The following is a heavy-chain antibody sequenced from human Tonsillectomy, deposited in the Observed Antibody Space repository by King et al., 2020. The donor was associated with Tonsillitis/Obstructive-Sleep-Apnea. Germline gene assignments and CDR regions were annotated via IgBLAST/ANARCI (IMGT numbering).Heavy chain of an antibody. V-gene: IGHV4-39*01. CDR3: AMCHEDCSSTRWWNWFDP. CDR2: IYYSGST. J-gene: IGHJ5*02. Sequence: QLQESGPGLVKPSETLSLTCTVSGGSISSSSYYWGWIRQPPGKGLEWIGSIYYSGSTYYNPSLKSRVTISVDTSKNQFSLKLSSVTAADTAVDYCAMCHEDCSSTRWWNWFDPWGQGTLVSVSS. CDR1: GGSISSSSYY. D-gene: IGHD2-2*01.